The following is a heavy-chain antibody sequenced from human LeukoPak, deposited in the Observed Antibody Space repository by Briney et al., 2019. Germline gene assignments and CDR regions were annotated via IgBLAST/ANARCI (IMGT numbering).Heavy chain of an antibody. Sequence: GGSQTLSCVASGCSFSSYGMQWARQARGEGLEWVAFIRYDGTNKYYRHSVRGRFTISRDNSKNTLYLQMNNLRVEDTALYYCAKYFHEGSGASPLDYWGQGTLVTVSS. CDR1: GCSFSSYG. J-gene: IGHJ4*02. CDR3: AKYFHEGSGASPLDY. V-gene: IGHV3-30*02. D-gene: IGHD3-22*01. CDR2: IRYDGTNK.